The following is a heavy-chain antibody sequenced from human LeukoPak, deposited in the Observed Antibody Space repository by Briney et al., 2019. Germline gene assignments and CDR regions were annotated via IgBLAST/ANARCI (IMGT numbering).Heavy chain of an antibody. CDR3: AREIKIQGFRAFDY. V-gene: IGHV3-74*01. Sequence: GGSLRLSCAASGFAFTEYWMHWVRQTPGKGLMWVSRINDGGTYTAYADSVKGRFTVSRDNAANTLYLQMNSLRVENTAIYYCAREIKIQGFRAFDYWGQGTPVTVSS. CDR1: GFAFTEYW. CDR2: INDGGTYT. D-gene: IGHD3-10*01. J-gene: IGHJ4*02.